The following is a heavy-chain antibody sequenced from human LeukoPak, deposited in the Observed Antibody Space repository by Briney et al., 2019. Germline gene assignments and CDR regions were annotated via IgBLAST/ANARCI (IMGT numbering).Heavy chain of an antibody. V-gene: IGHV1-69*13. CDR2: IIPLFGTT. CDR3: ARERDVVVVPGTILGYYFDY. CDR1: GGTFGSYT. Sequence: SVKVSCKASGGTFGSYTISWVRQDPGQGLEWMGGIIPLFGTTKYAQKFQGRVTVTADESTGTAYMELNSLMSEDTAVYYCARERDVVVVPGTILGYYFDYWGQGTLVTVSS. J-gene: IGHJ4*02. D-gene: IGHD3-3*01.